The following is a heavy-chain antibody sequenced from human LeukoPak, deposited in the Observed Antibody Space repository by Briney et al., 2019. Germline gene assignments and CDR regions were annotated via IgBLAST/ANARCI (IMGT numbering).Heavy chain of an antibody. CDR1: GDSVSSNSAA. Sequence: SQTLSLSCAISGDSVSSNSAAWNWIRQSPSRGLEWLGRTYYRSKWHDDYAVSVKSRITINPDTSKNQISLQLNSVTPEDTAVYYCARGWEPYSSSLDYWGQGTLVTVSS. J-gene: IGHJ4*02. CDR3: ARGWEPYSSSLDY. V-gene: IGHV6-1*01. D-gene: IGHD6-13*01. CDR2: TYYRSKWHD.